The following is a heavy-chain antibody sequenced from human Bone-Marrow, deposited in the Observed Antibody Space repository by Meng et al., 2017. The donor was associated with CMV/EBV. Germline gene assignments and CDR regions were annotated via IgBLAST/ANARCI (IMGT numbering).Heavy chain of an antibody. CDR3: ASVAAARDY. V-gene: IGHV3-48*04. CDR1: GFTFSSYW. Sequence: GESLKISCAASGFTFSSYWMSWVRRAPGKGLEWVSYISSSSSTIYYADSVKGRFTNSRDNAKNSLYLQMNSLRAEDTAVYYCASVAAARDYWGQGTLVTVSS. J-gene: IGHJ4*02. D-gene: IGHD6-13*01. CDR2: ISSSSSTI.